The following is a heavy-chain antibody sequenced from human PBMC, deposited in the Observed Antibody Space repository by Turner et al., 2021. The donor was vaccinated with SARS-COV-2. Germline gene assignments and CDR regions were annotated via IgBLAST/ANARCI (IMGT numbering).Heavy chain of an antibody. CDR1: GFTFSNYS. CDR2: ISSSSSTI. D-gene: IGHD5-18*01. CDR3: ARERGYSYGPYYYGMDV. V-gene: IGHV3-48*01. Sequence: EVQLVESGGGLVQPGGSLRLSCAASGFTFSNYSMNWVRQAPGKGQEWVSYISSSSSTIYYADSVKGRFTITRDNAKNSLYLQMNSLRAEDTAVYYCARERGYSYGPYYYGMDVWGQGTTVTVSS. J-gene: IGHJ6*02.